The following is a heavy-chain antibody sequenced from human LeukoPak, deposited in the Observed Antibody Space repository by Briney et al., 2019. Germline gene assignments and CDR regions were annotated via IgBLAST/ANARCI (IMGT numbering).Heavy chain of an antibody. Sequence: GASLRLSCVASGFTFSNYAMSWVRQAPGKGLEWVSAITGSGASTYYAHSLKGRFTISRDNTKNTVFLQMNSPRHKDTAIYYCVIWGDYDVLTGYYVPDYWGQGTLVTVSS. CDR3: VIWGDYDVLTGYYVPDY. CDR2: ITGSGAST. V-gene: IGHV3-23*01. D-gene: IGHD3-9*01. J-gene: IGHJ4*02. CDR1: GFTFSNYA.